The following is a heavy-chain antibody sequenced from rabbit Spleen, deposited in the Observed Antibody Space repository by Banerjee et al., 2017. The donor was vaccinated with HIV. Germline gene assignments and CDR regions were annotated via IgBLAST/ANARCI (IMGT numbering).Heavy chain of an antibody. J-gene: IGHJ4*01. V-gene: IGHV1S45*01. CDR1: GFSFSNGYD. D-gene: IGHD1-1*01. Sequence: QEQLVESGGGLVQPEGSLTLTCTASGFSFSNGYDMSWVRQAPGKGLEWIGFIYTGNGKNYYASWAKGRFTISKTSSTTVTLQVTSLTAADTATYFCTRDDGSGHYIDGYFNLWGPGTLVTVS. CDR2: IYTGNGKN. CDR3: TRDDGSGHYIDGYFNL.